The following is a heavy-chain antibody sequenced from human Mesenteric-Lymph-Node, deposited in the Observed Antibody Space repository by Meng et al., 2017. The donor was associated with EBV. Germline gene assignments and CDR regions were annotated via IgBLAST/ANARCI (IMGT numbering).Heavy chain of an antibody. CDR3: ARGLSAAAGTV. J-gene: IGHJ4*02. CDR2: IDTNTGNP. Sequence: QVQLVPSGAEWKETGASVKVSCKASGYTFTNYAMHWVRQAPGQGLEWMGWIDTNTGNPTFAQGFTGRFVFSLDTSVSTAYLQISSLKAEDAAVYYCARGLSAAAGTVWGQGTLVTVSS. D-gene: IGHD6-13*01. V-gene: IGHV7-4-1*02. CDR1: GYTFTNYA.